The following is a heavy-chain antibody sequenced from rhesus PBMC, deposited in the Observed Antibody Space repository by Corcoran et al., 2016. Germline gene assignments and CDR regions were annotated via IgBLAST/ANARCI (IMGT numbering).Heavy chain of an antibody. CDR3: SRDLVVVATFDY. D-gene: IGHD2-21*01. CDR1: GFTFHDYA. Sequence: DVQLVESGGALVQPGGSLRLSCAAPGFTFHDYAMIWVRQAPGKGLEWVSRISWDGGSTYYADSVKGRFTISRDNAKNTLYLQMDRLRAEDTALYYCSRDLVVVATFDYWGPGVLVTVSS. CDR2: ISWDGGST. J-gene: IGHJ4*01. V-gene: IGHV3-134*01.